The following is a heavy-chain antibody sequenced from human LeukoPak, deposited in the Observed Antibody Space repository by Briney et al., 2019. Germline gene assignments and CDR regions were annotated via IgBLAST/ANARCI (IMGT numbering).Heavy chain of an antibody. CDR1: GGSVSSGTYY. V-gene: IGHV4-61*01. Sequence: PSETLSLTCTVSGGSVSSGTYYWSWIRQPPGKGLEWIGYIYYSGSTNYNPSLKSRVTISVDTSKNQFSLKLSSVAAADTAVYYCARDRVRGNSNPFFDYWGQGTLVTVSS. D-gene: IGHD4-11*01. CDR2: IYYSGST. J-gene: IGHJ4*02. CDR3: ARDRVRGNSNPFFDY.